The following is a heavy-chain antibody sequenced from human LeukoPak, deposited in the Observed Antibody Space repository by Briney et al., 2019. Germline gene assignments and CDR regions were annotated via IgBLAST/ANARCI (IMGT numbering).Heavy chain of an antibody. CDR2: IRYDGSNK. Sequence: PGGSLRLSCAASGFTFSSYGMHWVRQAPGKGLEWVAFIRYDGSNKYYADSVKGRFTISRDNSKNTLYLQMNSLRAEDTAVYYCAKTKFRYSSGHDYWGQGTLVTVSS. CDR1: GFTFSSYG. D-gene: IGHD6-19*01. V-gene: IGHV3-30*02. CDR3: AKTKFRYSSGHDY. J-gene: IGHJ4*02.